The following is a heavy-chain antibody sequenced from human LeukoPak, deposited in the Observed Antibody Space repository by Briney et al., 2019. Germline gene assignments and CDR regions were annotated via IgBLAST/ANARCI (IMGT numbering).Heavy chain of an antibody. Sequence: SETLSLTCAVYGGSFSGYYWSWIRQPPGKGLEWIGEINHSGSTNYNPSLKSRVTISVDTSKNQFSLKLSSVTAADTAVYYCARRSGLLWFGELLGRGYFDYWGQGTLVTVSS. CDR1: GGSFSGYY. V-gene: IGHV4-34*01. CDR3: ARRSGLLWFGELLGRGYFDY. D-gene: IGHD3-10*01. CDR2: INHSGST. J-gene: IGHJ4*02.